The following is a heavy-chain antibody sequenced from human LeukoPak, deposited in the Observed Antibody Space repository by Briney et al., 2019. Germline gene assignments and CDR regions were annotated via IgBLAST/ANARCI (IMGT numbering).Heavy chain of an antibody. V-gene: IGHV3-74*01. J-gene: IGHJ4*02. Sequence: PGGSLRLSCAASGFTFNTYWMYWVRQAPGKGLVWVSHINSDGSIVNYGDSVKGRFTISRDNAKNTLYLQMNSLRADDTALYFCSRGRNWDDEDYWGQGTLVTVSS. CDR1: GFTFNTYW. CDR3: SRGRNWDDEDY. D-gene: IGHD1-1*01. CDR2: INSDGSIV.